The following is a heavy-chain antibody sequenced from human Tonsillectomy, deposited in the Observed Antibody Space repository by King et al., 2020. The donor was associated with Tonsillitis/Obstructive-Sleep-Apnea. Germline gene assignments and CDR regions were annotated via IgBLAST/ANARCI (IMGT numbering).Heavy chain of an antibody. J-gene: IGHJ6*03. CDR2: IYYSGST. CDR3: VRQHSYGHYYYYYMDV. V-gene: IGHV4-39*01. CDR1: GDSISSSNYY. D-gene: IGHD5-18*01. Sequence: QLQESGPGLVKPSEALSLTCSVSGDSISSSNYYWGWVRQPPGKGLEWIGSIYYSGSTYYNPSLESRVTISVDTSKNQFSLKLSSATAADTAMYFCVRQHSYGHYYYYYMDVWGTGTTVTVSS.